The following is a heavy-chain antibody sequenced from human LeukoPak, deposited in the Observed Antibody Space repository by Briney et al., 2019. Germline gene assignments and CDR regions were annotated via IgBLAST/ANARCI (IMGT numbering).Heavy chain of an antibody. V-gene: IGHV4-30-4*01. CDR1: GGSISSDGYY. CDR2: IFHSGIT. J-gene: IGHJ4*02. CDR3: ARQGGRDYVVY. D-gene: IGHD3-16*01. Sequence: PSETLSLTCTVSGGSISSDGYYWSWIRQPPGKGLEWIGYIFHSGITYYNPSRKSRIAISVDTSKNQFSLKLSSVTAADTAVYYCARQGGRDYVVYWGQGTLVTVSS.